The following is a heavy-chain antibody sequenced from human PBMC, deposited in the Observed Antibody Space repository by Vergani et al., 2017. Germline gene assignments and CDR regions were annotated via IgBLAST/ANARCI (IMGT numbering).Heavy chain of an antibody. CDR2: IDWDDDK. CDR1: GFSLSSGGMR. D-gene: IGHD4-17*01. V-gene: IGHV2-70*04. J-gene: IGHJ6*02. CDR3: ARSDYGDYRFDYYGMDV. Sequence: QVTLKESGPALVKPTQTLTLTCSLSGFSLSSGGMRVSWIRQPPGKALEWLARIDWDDDKYYSTSLKTRLTISKDTSKNQVVLTMTNMDPVDTATYYCARSDYGDYRFDYYGMDVWGQGTTVTVSS.